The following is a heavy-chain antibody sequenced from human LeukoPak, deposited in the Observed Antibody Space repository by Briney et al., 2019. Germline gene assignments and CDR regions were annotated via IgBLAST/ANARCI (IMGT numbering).Heavy chain of an antibody. CDR2: ISSSSSTI. J-gene: IGHJ6*03. D-gene: IGHD4-17*01. CDR1: GFTFSSYS. Sequence: GGSLRLSCAASGFTFSSYSMNWVRQAPGKGLEWVSSISSSSSTIYYADSVKGRFTISRDNAKNSLYLQMNSLRAEDTAVYYCAREANGDYVYYYYYMDVWGKGTTVTVSS. CDR3: AREANGDYVYYYYYMDV. V-gene: IGHV3-48*04.